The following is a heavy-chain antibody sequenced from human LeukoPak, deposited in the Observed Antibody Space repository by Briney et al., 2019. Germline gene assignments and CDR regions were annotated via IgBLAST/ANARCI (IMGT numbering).Heavy chain of an antibody. J-gene: IGHJ5*02. CDR2: IYHSGST. Sequence: PSETLSLTCTVSGYSISSGYYWGWIRQPPGKGLEWIGSIYHSGSTYYNPSLKSRVTISVDTSKNQFSLKLSSVTAADTAVYYCAGTYYYGSGSYPNWFDPWGQGTLVTVSS. CDR1: GYSISSGYY. D-gene: IGHD3-10*01. V-gene: IGHV4-38-2*02. CDR3: AGTYYYGSGSYPNWFDP.